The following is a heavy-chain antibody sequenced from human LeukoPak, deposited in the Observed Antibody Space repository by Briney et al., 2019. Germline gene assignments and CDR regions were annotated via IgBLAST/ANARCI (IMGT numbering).Heavy chain of an antibody. D-gene: IGHD6-6*01. CDR2: MNPNSGNT. V-gene: IGHV1-8*03. CDR1: GYTFTGYY. Sequence: ASVKVSCKASGYTFTGYYIHWVRQATGQGLEWMGWMNPNSGNTGYAQKFQGRVTITRSTSISTAYMELSSLRSEDTAVYYCARELEQLGAFDIWGQGTMVTVSS. J-gene: IGHJ3*02. CDR3: ARELEQLGAFDI.